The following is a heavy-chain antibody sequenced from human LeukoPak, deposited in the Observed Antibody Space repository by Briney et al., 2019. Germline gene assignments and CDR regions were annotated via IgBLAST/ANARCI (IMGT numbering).Heavy chain of an antibody. J-gene: IGHJ5*02. D-gene: IGHD3-22*01. CDR1: GGSISSSSYY. V-gene: IGHV4-39*07. CDR3: ARGLRRYYYDSSGYPFIA. CDR2: INHSGST. Sequence: SETLSLTCSVSGGSISSSSYYWDRIRQPPGKGLEWIGEINHSGSTNYNPSLKSRVTISVDTSKNQFSLKLSSVTAADTAVYYCARGLRRYYYDSSGYPFIAWGQGTLVTVSS.